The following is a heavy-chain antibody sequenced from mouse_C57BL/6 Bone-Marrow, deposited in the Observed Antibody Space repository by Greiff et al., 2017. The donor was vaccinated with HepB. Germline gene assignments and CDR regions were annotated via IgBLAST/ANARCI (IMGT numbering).Heavy chain of an antibody. CDR3: ARKGSYYSNYVWFAY. V-gene: IGHV1-64*01. J-gene: IGHJ3*01. CDR1: GYTFTSYW. D-gene: IGHD2-5*01. CDR2: IHPNSGST. Sequence: QVHVKQPGAELVKPGASVKLSCKASGYTFTSYWMHWVKQRPGQGLEWIGMIHPNSGSTNYNEKFKSKATLTVDKSSSTAYMQLSSLTSEDSAVYYCARKGSYYSNYVWFAYWGQGTLVTVSA.